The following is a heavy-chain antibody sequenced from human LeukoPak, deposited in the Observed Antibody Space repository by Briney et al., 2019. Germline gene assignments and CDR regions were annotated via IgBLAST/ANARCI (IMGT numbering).Heavy chain of an antibody. CDR2: MNRNSGNT. J-gene: IGHJ6*03. V-gene: IGHV1-8*01. D-gene: IGHD6-13*01. Sequence: ASVKVSCKASGYTFTSYDINWVRQATGQGLEWMGWMNRNSGNTGYAQKFQGRVTMTRNTSISTAYMELSSLRSEDTAVYYCARGPYSSSWYYYYYYMDVWGKGTTVTISS. CDR1: GYTFTSYD. CDR3: ARGPYSSSWYYYYYYMDV.